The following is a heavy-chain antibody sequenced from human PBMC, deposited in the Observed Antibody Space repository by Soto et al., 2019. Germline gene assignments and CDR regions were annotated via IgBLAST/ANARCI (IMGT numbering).Heavy chain of an antibody. CDR3: ARCGLGNRYYYYGMDV. D-gene: IGHD7-27*01. Sequence: GGSLRLSCAASGFTFSSYAMHWVRQAPGKGLEWVAVISYDGSNKYYADSVKGRFTISRDNSKNTLYLQMNSLRAEDTAVYYCARCGLGNRYYYYGMDVWGQGTTVTVSS. V-gene: IGHV3-30-3*01. CDR1: GFTFSSYA. CDR2: ISYDGSNK. J-gene: IGHJ6*02.